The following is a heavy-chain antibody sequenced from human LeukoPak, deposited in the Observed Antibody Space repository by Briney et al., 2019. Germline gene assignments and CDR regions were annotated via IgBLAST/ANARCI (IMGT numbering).Heavy chain of an antibody. CDR2: INPNSGGT. CDR1: GYTFTGYY. D-gene: IGHD3-3*01. Sequence: ASVTVSCKASGYTFTGYYMHWVRQAPGQGLEWMGRINPNSGGTNYAQKFQGRVTMTRDTSISTAYMELSRLRSDDTAVYYCARGALLRFLEWLFDYWGQGTLVTVSS. J-gene: IGHJ4*02. CDR3: ARGALLRFLEWLFDY. V-gene: IGHV1-2*06.